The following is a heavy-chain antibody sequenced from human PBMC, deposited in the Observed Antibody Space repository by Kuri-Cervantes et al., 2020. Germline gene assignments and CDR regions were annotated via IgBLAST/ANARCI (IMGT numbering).Heavy chain of an antibody. CDR1: GFTFSSYW. D-gene: IGHD3-10*01. CDR2: ISYDGSNK. V-gene: IGHV3-30*12. J-gene: IGHJ4*02. Sequence: LSLTCAASGFTFSSYWMSWVRQAPGKGLEWVAVISYDGSNKYYADSVKGRFTISRDNSKNTLYLQMNSLRAEDTAVYYCARMGMGSVMVRGVRSHYYFDYWGQGTLVTVSS. CDR3: ARMGMGSVMVRGVRSHYYFDY.